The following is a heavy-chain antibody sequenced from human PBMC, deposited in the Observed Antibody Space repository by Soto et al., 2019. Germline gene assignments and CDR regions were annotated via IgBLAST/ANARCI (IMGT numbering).Heavy chain of an antibody. Sequence: SETLSLTCTVSGGSISSSSYYWGWIRQPPGEGLEWIGSIYYSGSTYYNPSLKSRVTISVDTSKNQFSLKLSSVTAADTAVYYCARHHYYYYYGMDVWGQGTTVTVSS. J-gene: IGHJ6*02. V-gene: IGHV4-39*01. CDR2: IYYSGST. CDR1: GGSISSSSYY. CDR3: ARHHYYYYYGMDV.